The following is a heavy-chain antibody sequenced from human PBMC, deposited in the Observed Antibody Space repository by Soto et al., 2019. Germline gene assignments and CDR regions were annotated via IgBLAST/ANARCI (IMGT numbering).Heavy chain of an antibody. Sequence: GGSLRLSCTASGFTFSSYAMSWVRQAPGKGLEWVSGISGSGDSTYYADSVKGRFTISRDNSRNTLDLQMNNLRTEDTGVYFCARDIYSYGSVGTPDIWGQGTMVT. CDR3: ARDIYSYGSVGTPDI. CDR2: ISGSGDST. CDR1: GFTFSSYA. D-gene: IGHD5-18*01. V-gene: IGHV3-23*01. J-gene: IGHJ3*02.